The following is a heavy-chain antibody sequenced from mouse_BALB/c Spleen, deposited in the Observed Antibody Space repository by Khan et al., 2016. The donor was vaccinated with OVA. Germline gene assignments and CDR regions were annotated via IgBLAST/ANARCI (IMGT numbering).Heavy chain of an antibody. D-gene: IGHD2-4*01. CDR1: GFSLTGYG. V-gene: IGHV2-6-7*01. J-gene: IGHJ4*01. CDR2: IWGDGST. CDR3: AREIYYDYAYYYAMDY. Sequence: QVQLKQSGPGLVAPSQSLSITCTVSGFSLTGYGVNWVRQPPGKGLEWLGMIWGDGSTDYNSALKSRLSISKDNSKSQVFLKMSSLQTDDTARYYCAREIYYDYAYYYAMDYWGQGTSVTVSS.